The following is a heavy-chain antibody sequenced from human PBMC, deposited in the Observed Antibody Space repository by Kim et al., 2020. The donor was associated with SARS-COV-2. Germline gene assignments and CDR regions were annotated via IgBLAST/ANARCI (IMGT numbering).Heavy chain of an antibody. D-gene: IGHD6-13*01. J-gene: IGHJ4*02. CDR1: GGSISSGGYY. CDR3: ARDGAGAAAGTSPPL. Sequence: SETLSLTCTVSGGSISSGGYYWSWIRQHPGKGLEWIGYIYYSGSTYYNPSLKSRVTISVDTSKNQFSLKLSSVTAADTAVYYCARDGAGAAAGTSPPLWGQGTLVTISS. CDR2: IYYSGST. V-gene: IGHV4-31*03.